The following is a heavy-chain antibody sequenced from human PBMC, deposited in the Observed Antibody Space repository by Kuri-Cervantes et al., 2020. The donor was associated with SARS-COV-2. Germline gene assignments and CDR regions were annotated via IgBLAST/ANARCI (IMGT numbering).Heavy chain of an antibody. CDR3: ARVGGQVAGTLYFQH. CDR1: GGSISSFTYY. D-gene: IGHD6-19*01. Sequence: ETLPLTCTVSGGSISSFTYYWDWIRQPPGKGLEWIGSIYYSGSTYYNPSLKSRVTISVDTSKNQFSLKLSSVTAADTAVYYCARVGGQVAGTLYFQHWGQGTLVTVSS. CDR2: IYYSGST. V-gene: IGHV4-39*07. J-gene: IGHJ1*01.